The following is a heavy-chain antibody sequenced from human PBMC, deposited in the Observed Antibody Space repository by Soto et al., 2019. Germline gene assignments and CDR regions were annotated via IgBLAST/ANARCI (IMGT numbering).Heavy chain of an antibody. J-gene: IGHJ6*02. CDR3: ARHGPIGTYGLEV. D-gene: IGHD2-8*01. CDR2: IDPSDSYI. V-gene: IGHV5-10-1*01. CDR1: GYSFDIYW. Sequence: EVQLVQSGAEVKKPGESLRISCKVSGYSFDIYWISWVRQMPGKGLEWMGRIDPSDSYINYSPSFQGHVTFSADKSINTAYLQWSGQKASDTAMYYCARHGPIGTYGLEVWGQGTTVTVAS.